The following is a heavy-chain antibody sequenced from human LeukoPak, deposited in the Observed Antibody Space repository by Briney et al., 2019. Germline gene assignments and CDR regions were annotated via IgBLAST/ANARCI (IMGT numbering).Heavy chain of an antibody. J-gene: IGHJ6*04. D-gene: IGHD5-18*01. V-gene: IGHV3-23*01. CDR3: ARKAGIQLWLMDV. Sequence: SGGSLRLSCAASGFTFSSYAMSWVRQAPGKGLEWVSAISGSGGSTYYADSVKGRSTISRDNSKHTLYLQMNSLRAEDTAVYYCARKAGIQLWLMDVWGKGTTVTVSS. CDR1: GFTFSSYA. CDR2: ISGSGGST.